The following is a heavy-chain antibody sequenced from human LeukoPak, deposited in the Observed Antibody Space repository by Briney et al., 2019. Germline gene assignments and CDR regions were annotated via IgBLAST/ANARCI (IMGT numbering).Heavy chain of an antibody. Sequence: PSETLSLTCAVYGGSFSGYYWSWIRQPPGKGLEWIGEINHSGSTNYNPSLKGRVTISVDTSKNQFSLKLSSVTAADTAVYYCARGAPLYYYGSGSYYNVPDAFDIWGQGTMVTVSS. CDR2: INHSGST. CDR3: ARGAPLYYYGSGSYYNVPDAFDI. J-gene: IGHJ3*02. V-gene: IGHV4-34*01. CDR1: GGSFSGYY. D-gene: IGHD3-10*01.